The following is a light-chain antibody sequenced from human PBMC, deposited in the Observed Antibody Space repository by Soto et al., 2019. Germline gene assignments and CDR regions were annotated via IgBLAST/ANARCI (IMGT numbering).Light chain of an antibody. CDR2: GNN. J-gene: IGLJ1*01. CDR3: QSYDSGLSADV. Sequence: QSVLTQPPSVSGAPGQRVTISCTGSSSNIGAGHDVHWYQHLPGTAPKLLIYGNNNRPSGVPDRFYGSKSGTSASLAIPGLQAEDEADYYCQSYDSGLSADVFGSGTKVTVL. V-gene: IGLV1-40*01. CDR1: SSNIGAGHD.